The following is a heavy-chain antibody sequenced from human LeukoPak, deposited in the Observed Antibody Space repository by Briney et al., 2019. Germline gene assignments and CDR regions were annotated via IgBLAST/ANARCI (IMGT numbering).Heavy chain of an antibody. D-gene: IGHD2-15*01. CDR1: GYTFTSYD. CDR2: MNPNGGNT. CDR3: ARILSMARYCSGGSCLLPAY. J-gene: IGHJ4*02. V-gene: IGHV1-8*01. Sequence: ASVKVSCKASGYTFTSYDINWVRQATGQGLEWMGWMNPNGGNTGYAQKFQGRVTMTRNTSISTAYMELSSLRSEDTAVYYCARILSMARYCSGGSCLLPAYWGQGTLVTVSS.